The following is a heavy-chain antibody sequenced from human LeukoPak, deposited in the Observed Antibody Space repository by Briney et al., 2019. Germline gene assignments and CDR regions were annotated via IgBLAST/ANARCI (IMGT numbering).Heavy chain of an antibody. D-gene: IGHD6-13*01. J-gene: IGHJ4*02. V-gene: IGHV1-8*01. CDR2: MNPNSGNT. Sequence: ASVKVPCKASGYTFTGYDINWMRQATGQGLEWMGWMNPNSGNTGYAQKFQGRVTMTTNTSISTAYMELSSLRSEDTAVYYCAREVAATAGGLHLDHWGQGTLVTVSS. CDR1: GYTFTGYD. CDR3: AREVAATAGGLHLDH.